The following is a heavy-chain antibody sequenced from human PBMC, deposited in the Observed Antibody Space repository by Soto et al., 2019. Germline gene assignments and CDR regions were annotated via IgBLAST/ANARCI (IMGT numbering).Heavy chain of an antibody. CDR2: IYYSGST. D-gene: IGHD3-10*01. CDR3: ARADYYGSGSYLNYYYYGMDV. J-gene: IGHJ6*02. V-gene: IGHV4-59*01. CDR1: GGSISSYY. Sequence: PSETLSLTCTVSGGSISSYYWSWIRQPPGKGLEWIGYIYYSGSTNYNPSLKSRVTISVDTSKNQFSLKLSSVTAADTAVYYCARADYYGSGSYLNYYYYGMDVWGQGTTVTVSS.